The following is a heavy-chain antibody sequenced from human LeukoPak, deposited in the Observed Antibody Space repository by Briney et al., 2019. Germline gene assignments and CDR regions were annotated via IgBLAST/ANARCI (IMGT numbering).Heavy chain of an antibody. D-gene: IGHD7-27*01. J-gene: IGHJ4*02. V-gene: IGHV4-34*01. CDR2: INHSGST. Sequence: SETLSLTCAVYGGSFSGYYWSWIRQPPGKGLEWIGEINHSGSTNYNPSLKRRATISVDTSKNQFSLKLSSVTAADTAVYYCASRKLGNDYWGQGTLVTVSS. CDR3: ASRKLGNDY. CDR1: GGSFSGYY.